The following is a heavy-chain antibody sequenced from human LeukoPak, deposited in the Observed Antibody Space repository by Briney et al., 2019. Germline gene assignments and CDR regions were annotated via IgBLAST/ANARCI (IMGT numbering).Heavy chain of an antibody. D-gene: IGHD3-10*01. CDR1: GFTFSSYE. Sequence: GGSLRLSCAASGFTFSSYEMNWVRQAPGKGLEWVSYISSSGSTIYYADSVKGRFTISRDNAKNSLYLQMNSLRAEDTAVYYCARISRGLYGSGSNYYGMDVWAKGPRSPSPQ. CDR3: ARISRGLYGSGSNYYGMDV. J-gene: IGHJ6*04. CDR2: ISSSGSTI. V-gene: IGHV3-48*03.